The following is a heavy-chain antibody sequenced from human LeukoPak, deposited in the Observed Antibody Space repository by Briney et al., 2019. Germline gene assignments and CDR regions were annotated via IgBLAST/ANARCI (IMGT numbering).Heavy chain of an antibody. CDR1: GFTFSSYA. CDR3: AKDKGSTGTTWYDY. Sequence: GGSLRLSCAASGFTFSSYAMSWVRQAPGKGLEWVSAISGGGGSTYYADSVKGRFTISRDNSKNTLYLQMNSLRAEDTAVYYCAKDKGSTGTTWYDYWGQGTLVTVSS. V-gene: IGHV3-23*01. J-gene: IGHJ4*02. D-gene: IGHD1-1*01. CDR2: ISGGGGST.